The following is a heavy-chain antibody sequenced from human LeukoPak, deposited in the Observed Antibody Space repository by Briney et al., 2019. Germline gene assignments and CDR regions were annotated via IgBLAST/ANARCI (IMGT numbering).Heavy chain of an antibody. V-gene: IGHV3-48*03. CDR3: ARSVYDILTGYYPGWFDP. CDR1: GFTFSSYE. D-gene: IGHD3-9*01. J-gene: IGHJ5*02. CDR2: ISSSGSTI. Sequence: GGSLRFSCAASGFTFSSYEMNWVRQAPGEGLEWVSYISSSGSTIYYADSVKGRFTISRDNAKNSLYLQMNSLRAEDTAVYYCARSVYDILTGYYPGWFDPWGQGTLVTVSS.